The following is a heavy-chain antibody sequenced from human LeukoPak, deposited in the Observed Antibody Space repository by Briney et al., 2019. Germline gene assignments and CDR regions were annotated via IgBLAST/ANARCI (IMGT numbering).Heavy chain of an antibody. CDR2: ISAYNGNT. Sequence: ASVKVSCKASGYTFTSYGISWVRQAPGQGLEWMGWISAYNGNTNYAQKLQGRVTMTTDTSTSTAYMELRSLRSDDTAVYYCARAKRGMIVVVPAAIRDDYYYYMDVWGKGTTVTVSS. J-gene: IGHJ6*03. V-gene: IGHV1-18*01. CDR3: ARAKRGMIVVVPAAIRDDYYYYMDV. D-gene: IGHD2-2*02. CDR1: GYTFTSYG.